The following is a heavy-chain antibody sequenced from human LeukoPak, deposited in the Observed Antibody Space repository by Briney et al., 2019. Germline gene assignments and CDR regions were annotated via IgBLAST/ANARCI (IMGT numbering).Heavy chain of an antibody. CDR3: TRDTSSSGFDY. D-gene: IGHD6-6*01. CDR2: ISSSGSTI. J-gene: IGHJ4*02. CDR1: GFTFSDYY. V-gene: IGHV3-11*04. Sequence: GGSLRLSCAASGFTFSDYYMSWIRQAPGKGLECVSYISSSGSTIYYADSVKGRFTISRDNAKNSLYLQMNSLRAEDTAVYYCTRDTSSSGFDYWGQGTLVTVSS.